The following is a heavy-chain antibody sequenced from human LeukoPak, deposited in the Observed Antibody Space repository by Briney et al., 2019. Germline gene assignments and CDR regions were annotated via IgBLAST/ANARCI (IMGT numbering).Heavy chain of an antibody. V-gene: IGHV3-7*01. J-gene: IGHJ4*02. CDR1: GFTFSSDW. D-gene: IGHD3-10*01. CDR2: IKQDGQQT. Sequence: GGSLRPSCAASGFTFSSDWMSWARQAPGKGLEWVANIKQDGQQTNYVDSAKGRFTISRDNAKNSLYLQMNSLRVEDTAVYYCTRGYGSALWGQGTQVTVSS. CDR3: TRGYGSAL.